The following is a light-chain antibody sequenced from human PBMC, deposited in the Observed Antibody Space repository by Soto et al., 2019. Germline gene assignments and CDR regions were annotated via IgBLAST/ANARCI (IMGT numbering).Light chain of an antibody. CDR3: QQYGTSPWT. V-gene: IGKV3-20*01. Sequence: EVVLTQSPGTLSLSPGESATLSCRASRSIPSTYLAWYQQIPGQALRLLIYTASGRATGIPDRFSGRGSGNDFTLTISRLEPEDVAMYYCQQYGTSPWTFGQGTKVEIK. CDR2: TAS. CDR1: RSIPSTY. J-gene: IGKJ1*01.